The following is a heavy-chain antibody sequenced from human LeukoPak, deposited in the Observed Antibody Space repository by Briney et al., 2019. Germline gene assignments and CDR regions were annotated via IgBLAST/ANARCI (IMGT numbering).Heavy chain of an antibody. V-gene: IGHV3-23*01. CDR2: ISGSGGST. CDR1: GFTFSSYA. J-gene: IGHJ4*02. Sequence: GGSLRLSCAASGFTFSSYAMSWVRQAPGKGLEWVSAISGSGGSTYYADSVKGRFTISRDNSKNTLYLQMNSLRAEHTAVYYCAKASAMIVVVSKYFDYWGQGTLVTVSS. D-gene: IGHD3-22*01. CDR3: AKASAMIVVVSKYFDY.